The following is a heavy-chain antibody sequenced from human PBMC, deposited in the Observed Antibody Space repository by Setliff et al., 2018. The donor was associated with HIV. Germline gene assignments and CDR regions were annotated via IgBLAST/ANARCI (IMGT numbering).Heavy chain of an antibody. V-gene: IGHV4-59*01. CDR1: GGSISGYY. D-gene: IGHD6-13*01. J-gene: IGHJ3*02. Sequence: LSLTCTVSGGSISGYYWSRIRQPPGKGLEWIGYITYSGSTKYNPSLKSRVTISIDTSKNQFSLKLSSVTPADTAVYYCASHAPYTSSWNAAAFDIWGQGTMVTVSS. CDR2: ITYSGST. CDR3: ASHAPYTSSWNAAAFDI.